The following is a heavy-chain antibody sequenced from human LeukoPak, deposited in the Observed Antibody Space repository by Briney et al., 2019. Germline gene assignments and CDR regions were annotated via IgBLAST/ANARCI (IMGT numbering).Heavy chain of an antibody. D-gene: IGHD3-22*01. CDR2: IYYSGST. V-gene: IGHV4-39*06. J-gene: IGHJ4*02. CDR1: GGSLSSSSYY. CDR3: ARVTGYMIEDYFDY. Sequence: SETLSLTCTVSGGSLSSSSYYWGWLRQPPGRGLEGMGSIYYSGSTNNNPSLKRRVTITVKTSKNQFTLKLSYVTAAGTAMYYCARVTGYMIEDYFDYWGQGTLVTVSS.